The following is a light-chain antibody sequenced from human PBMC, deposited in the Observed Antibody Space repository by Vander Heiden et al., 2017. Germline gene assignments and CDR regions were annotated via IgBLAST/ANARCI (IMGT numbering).Light chain of an antibody. V-gene: IGKV1-39*01. CDR2: AAS. CDR1: QSISSY. CDR3: QQSYSTPRT. Sequence: DLQMTQSPSSLSASLGDRVTITCRASQSISSYLNWYQQKPGKAPKLLIYAASSLQSGVPSRFSGSGSGTDFTLTISSLQPEDFATYYCQQSYSTPRTFGQGTKVEIK. J-gene: IGKJ1*01.